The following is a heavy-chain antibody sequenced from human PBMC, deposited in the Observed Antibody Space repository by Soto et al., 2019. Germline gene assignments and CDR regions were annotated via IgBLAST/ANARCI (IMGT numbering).Heavy chain of an antibody. V-gene: IGHV1-18*01. Sequence: QVQLVQSGAEVKKPGASVKVSCGASGYTFTTYGIIWVRQAPGQGLEWMGWISGYNGNTNYAQKFQGRVTMTTDTSTSTAYMELRSLRSADTAVYFCAKGYNYGYGDYWGLGTLVTVSS. CDR1: GYTFTTYG. J-gene: IGHJ4*02. CDR2: ISGYNGNT. D-gene: IGHD5-18*01. CDR3: AKGYNYGYGDY.